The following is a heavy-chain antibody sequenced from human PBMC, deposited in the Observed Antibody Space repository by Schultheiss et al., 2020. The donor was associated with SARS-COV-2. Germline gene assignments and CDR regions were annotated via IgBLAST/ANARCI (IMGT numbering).Heavy chain of an antibody. CDR2: INHSGST. J-gene: IGHJ6*02. Sequence: SETLSLTCAVYGGSFSGYYWSWIRHPPGKGLEWIGEINHSGSTNYNPSLKSRVTISVDTSKNQFSLKLSSVTAADTAVYYCARGWESNVYYYYGMDVWGQGTTVTVSS. CDR1: GGSFSGYY. D-gene: IGHD1-26*01. V-gene: IGHV4-34*01. CDR3: ARGWESNVYYYYGMDV.